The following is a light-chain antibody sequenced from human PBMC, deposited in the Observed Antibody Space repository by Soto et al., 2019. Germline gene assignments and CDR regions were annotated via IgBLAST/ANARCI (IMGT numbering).Light chain of an antibody. CDR1: QTISSW. CDR3: QHYHSYPWT. CDR2: DAS. Sequence: DIQMTQSPSTLSASVGDRVTITCRASQTISSWLAWYQQKTGKAPKLLIYDASSLQGGVPSRFSGSGSGTEFTLTISSLQPDDFATYYCQHYHSYPWTLGQGTKVDIK. V-gene: IGKV1-5*01. J-gene: IGKJ1*01.